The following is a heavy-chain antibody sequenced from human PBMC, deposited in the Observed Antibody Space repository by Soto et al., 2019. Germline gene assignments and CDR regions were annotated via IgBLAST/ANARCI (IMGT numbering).Heavy chain of an antibody. J-gene: IGHJ5*02. CDR1: GFTFSSFA. D-gene: IGHD3-3*01. V-gene: IGHV3-23*01. CDR2: VTGSGDNS. CDR3: AKDGVQLTFFGLGWVHP. Sequence: EVQVLESGGGSVQPGGSLRLSCAASGFTFSSFAMSWVRQTPEKGLEWVATVTGSGDNSRYADSVKGRFTISRDKSNKTRYVQMLSLRAEDTAVDYCAKDGVQLTFFGLGWVHPWGPGTGVTVS.